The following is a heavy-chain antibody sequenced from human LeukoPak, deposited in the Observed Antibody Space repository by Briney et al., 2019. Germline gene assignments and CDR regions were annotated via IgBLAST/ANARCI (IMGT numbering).Heavy chain of an antibody. CDR2: IIPILGIA. J-gene: IGHJ4*02. V-gene: IGHV1-69*04. CDR1: GGTFSSFA. Sequence: AASVKVSCKASGGTFSSFAISWVRQAPGQGLEWMGRIIPILGIANYAQKFQGRVTITADKSTSTAYMELSSLRSEDTAVYYCARSRGEMSGVVVTATHFDYWGQGTLVTVSS. CDR3: ARSRGEMSGVVVTATHFDY. D-gene: IGHD2-21*02.